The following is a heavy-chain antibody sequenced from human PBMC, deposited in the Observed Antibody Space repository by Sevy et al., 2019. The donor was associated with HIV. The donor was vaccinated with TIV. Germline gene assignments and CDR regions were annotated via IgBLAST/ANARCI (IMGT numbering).Heavy chain of an antibody. D-gene: IGHD2-15*01. V-gene: IGHV4-38-2*02. Sequence: SKTLSLTCAVSGSSISSGYYWGWIRQPPGKGLEWIGSIYHSGNTYYNPSLKSRVTISVDTSKNQFSLKLSSVTAADTAVYYCAREYCSGGDCYLDWFDPWGQGTLVTVSS. CDR2: IYHSGNT. J-gene: IGHJ5*02. CDR3: AREYCSGGDCYLDWFDP. CDR1: GSSISSGYY.